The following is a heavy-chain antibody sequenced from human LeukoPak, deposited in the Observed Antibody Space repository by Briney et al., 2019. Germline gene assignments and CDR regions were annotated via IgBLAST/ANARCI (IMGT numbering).Heavy chain of an antibody. CDR1: GFTFSSYS. CDR3: ARDSGYGHNWFDP. CDR2: ISSSSSYI. J-gene: IGHJ5*02. Sequence: GGSLRLCCAASGFTFSSYSMNWVRQAPGKGLEWVSSISSSSSYIYYADSVKGRFTISRDNAKNSLYLQMNSLRAEDTAVYYCARDSGYGHNWFDPWGQGTLVTVSS. V-gene: IGHV3-21*01. D-gene: IGHD3-10*01.